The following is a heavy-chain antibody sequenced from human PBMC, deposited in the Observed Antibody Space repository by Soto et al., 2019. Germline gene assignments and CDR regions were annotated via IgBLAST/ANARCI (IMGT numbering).Heavy chain of an antibody. CDR1: GFSLSTSGVG. D-gene: IGHD3-16*02. V-gene: IGHV2-5*02. CDR2: IYWDDDK. Sequence: QITLKESGPTLVKPTQTLTLTCTFSGFSLSTSGVGVGWIRQPPGKALEWLALIYWDDDKRYSPSLKSRLTITKDTSKNQVVLTMTNMDPVDTATYYCAHSKAYDYIWGRYRRPPNDAFDIWGQGTMVTVSS. J-gene: IGHJ3*02. CDR3: AHSKAYDYIWGRYRRPPNDAFDI.